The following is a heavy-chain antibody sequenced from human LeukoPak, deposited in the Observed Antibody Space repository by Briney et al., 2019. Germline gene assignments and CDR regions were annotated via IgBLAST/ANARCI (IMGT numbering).Heavy chain of an antibody. D-gene: IGHD6-13*01. CDR3: ARGAAAPGTLYLQH. V-gene: IGHV3-23*01. CDR2: ISGSGDNT. Sequence: PGGSLRLSCEASGFTFNNYAMTWVRQAPGRGLEWVSAISGSGDNTYYADSVKGRFTISRDNSRNTLYLQMNSLRAEDTAVYYCARGAAAPGTLYLQHWGQGTLVTVSS. CDR1: GFTFNNYA. J-gene: IGHJ1*01.